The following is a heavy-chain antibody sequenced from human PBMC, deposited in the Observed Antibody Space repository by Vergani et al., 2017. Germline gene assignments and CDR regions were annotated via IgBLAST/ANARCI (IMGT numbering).Heavy chain of an antibody. Sequence: QVQLVESGGGVVQPGRSLRLSCAASGFTFSSYAMNWVRQAPGKGLEWVAVISYDGSNKYYADSVKGRFTISRDNSKNTLYLQMNSLRAEDTAVYYCARVSRENYGDDPYFDYWGQGTLVTVSS. V-gene: IGHV3-30-3*01. CDR1: GFTFSSYA. D-gene: IGHD4-17*01. CDR2: ISYDGSNK. CDR3: ARVSRENYGDDPYFDY. J-gene: IGHJ4*02.